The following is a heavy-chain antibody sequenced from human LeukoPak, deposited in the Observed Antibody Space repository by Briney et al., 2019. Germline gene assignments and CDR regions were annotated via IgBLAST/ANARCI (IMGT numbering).Heavy chain of an antibody. J-gene: IGHJ6*03. CDR1: GGSFSGYY. V-gene: IGHV4-34*01. D-gene: IGHD3-10*01. CDR3: ARRALYGSGRYYYYYYMDV. Sequence: SETLSLTCAVYGGSFSGYYWSWIRQPPGKGLEWIGEINHSGSTNYNPYLKSRVTISVDTSKNQFSLKLSSVTAADTAVYYCARRALYGSGRYYYYYYMDVWGKGTTVTVSS. CDR2: INHSGST.